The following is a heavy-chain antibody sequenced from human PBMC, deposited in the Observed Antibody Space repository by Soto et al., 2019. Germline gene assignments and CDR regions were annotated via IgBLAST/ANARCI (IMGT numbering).Heavy chain of an antibody. CDR2: TYYRSKWYN. Sequence: SQTLSLTCAISGDSVSSNSAAWNWIRQSPSRGLEWLGRTYYRSKWYNDYAVSVKSRITINPDTSKNQFSLQLNSATPEDTAVYYCARTSYYDFWSGLNYYMDVWGKGTTVTVSS. J-gene: IGHJ6*03. D-gene: IGHD3-3*01. V-gene: IGHV6-1*01. CDR3: ARTSYYDFWSGLNYYMDV. CDR1: GDSVSSNSAA.